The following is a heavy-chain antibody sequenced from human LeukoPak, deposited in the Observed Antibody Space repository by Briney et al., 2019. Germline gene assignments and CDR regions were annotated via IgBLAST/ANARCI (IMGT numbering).Heavy chain of an antibody. V-gene: IGHV1-69*13. D-gene: IGHD3-3*01. CDR1: GGTFSSYA. Sequence: SVKVSCKASGGTFSSYAISWVRQDPGQGLEWMGGIIPIFGTANYAQKFQGRVTITADESTSTAYMELSSLGSEDTAVYYCARDPEAQYYDFWSGYFDYWGQGTLVTVSS. CDR2: IIPIFGTA. J-gene: IGHJ4*02. CDR3: ARDPEAQYYDFWSGYFDY.